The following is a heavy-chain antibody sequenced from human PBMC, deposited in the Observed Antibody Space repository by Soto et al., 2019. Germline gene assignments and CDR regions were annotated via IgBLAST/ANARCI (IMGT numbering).Heavy chain of an antibody. Sequence: QVQLVQSGAEVKKPGASVKVSCKASGYTFTSYGISWVRQAPGQGLEWMGWISAYNGNTNYAQKLQGRVTMTTDSSTRTEYMELRSLRSDDTAVYYCARDLKQGMNYGFAKRFDDWGQGTLVTVSS. CDR1: GYTFTSYG. CDR3: ARDLKQGMNYGFAKRFDD. CDR2: ISAYNGNT. D-gene: IGHD3-3*01. V-gene: IGHV1-18*01. J-gene: IGHJ4*02.